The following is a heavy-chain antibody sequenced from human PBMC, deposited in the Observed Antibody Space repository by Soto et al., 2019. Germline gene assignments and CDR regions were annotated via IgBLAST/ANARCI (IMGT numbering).Heavy chain of an antibody. V-gene: IGHV4-39*01. J-gene: IGHJ6*02. D-gene: IGHD2-2*01. Sequence: PSETLSLTCTVSGGSISSSSYYWGWIRQPPGKGLEWIGSIYYSGSTYYNPSLKSRVTISVDTSKNQFSLKLSSVTAADTAVYYCARHCSSTSCPIADYYYYGMDVWGQGTTVTVSS. CDR1: GGSISSSSYY. CDR2: IYYSGST. CDR3: ARHCSSTSCPIADYYYYGMDV.